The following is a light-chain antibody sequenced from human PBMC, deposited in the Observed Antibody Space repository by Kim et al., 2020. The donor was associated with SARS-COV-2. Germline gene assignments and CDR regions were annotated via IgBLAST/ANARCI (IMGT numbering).Light chain of an antibody. CDR2: NDN. CDR1: SSNIGTNT. CDR3: ATTDDSLNGVV. V-gene: IGLV1-44*01. Sequence: GQTVTLSCSGSSSNIGTNTVSWYRQLPGTAPSLVIYNDNRRSSGVPDRFSASKSGNSASLAISGLQSDDEADYYCATTDDSLNGVVFGGGTKLTVL. J-gene: IGLJ3*02.